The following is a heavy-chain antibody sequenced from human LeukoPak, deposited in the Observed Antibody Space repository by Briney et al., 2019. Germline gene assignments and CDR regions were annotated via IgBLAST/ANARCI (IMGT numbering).Heavy chain of an antibody. CDR2: ISGRSSTI. V-gene: IGHV3-48*01. D-gene: IGHD3-10*01. CDR1: GVTVSSNK. CDR3: ARDRLPRGSYSFDY. Sequence: GGSLRLSCTPSGVTVSSNKMSWGRQAQGKGLEWMSYISGRSSTIYYADSVRGRFTISRDNAKNSMYLQRNSHRSKDTAVDYGARDRLPRGSYSFDYWGQGTLVTVSS. J-gene: IGHJ4*02.